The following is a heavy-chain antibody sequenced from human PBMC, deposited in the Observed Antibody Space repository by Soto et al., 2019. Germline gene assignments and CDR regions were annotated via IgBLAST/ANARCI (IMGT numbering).Heavy chain of an antibody. Sequence: EVQLVESGGNLVQPGGSLRISCAASGFTFSSYAMNWVRQAPGQGLEWVSYISSSGRDKYYADSVRGRFTVSRDNTNNSLYLQLHSLRVEDTAVYYCARDGRGLRHWGQGTLVTVSS. J-gene: IGHJ1*01. CDR3: ARDGRGLRH. CDR2: ISSSGRDK. CDR1: GFTFSSYA. V-gene: IGHV3-48*03.